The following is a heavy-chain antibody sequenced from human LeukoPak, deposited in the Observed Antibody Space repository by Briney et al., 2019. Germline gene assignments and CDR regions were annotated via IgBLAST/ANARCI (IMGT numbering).Heavy chain of an antibody. CDR1: GGSISSYY. CDR2: IYYSGST. Sequence: PSETLSLTCTVSGGSISSYYWSWIRQPPGKGLEWIGYIYYSGSTNYNPSLKSRVTISVDTSKNQFSLRLSSVTAADTAVYYCARQGVPFNIDYWGQGTLVTVSS. J-gene: IGHJ4*02. V-gene: IGHV4-59*08. D-gene: IGHD2/OR15-2a*01. CDR3: ARQGVPFNIDY.